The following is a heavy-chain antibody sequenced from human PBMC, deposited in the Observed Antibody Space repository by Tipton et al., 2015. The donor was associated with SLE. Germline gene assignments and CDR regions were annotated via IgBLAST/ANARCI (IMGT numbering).Heavy chain of an antibody. CDR1: GFTVSSNY. CDR3: VKGPLDAFDI. J-gene: IGHJ3*02. Sequence: SLRLSCAASGFTVSSNYMNWVRQAPGKGLEWVSVIYAGGSTYYADSVKGRFTISRDSSKNTLYLQMTSLRAEDTAVYYCVKGPLDAFDIWGQGTMVTVSS. V-gene: IGHV3-53*05. CDR2: IYAGGST.